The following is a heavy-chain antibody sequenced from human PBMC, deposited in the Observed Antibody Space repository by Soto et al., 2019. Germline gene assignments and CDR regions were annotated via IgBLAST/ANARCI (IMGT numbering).Heavy chain of an antibody. J-gene: IGHJ6*03. CDR1: GFTFSSYS. D-gene: IGHD6-19*01. Sequence: GGSLRLSCAASGFTFSSYSMNWVRQAPGKGLEWVSSISSSSSYIYYADSVKGRFTISRDNAKNSLYLQMNSLRAEDTAVYYCARAPSNGWAPNYYMDVWGKGATVTVSS. CDR2: ISSSSSYI. CDR3: ARAPSNGWAPNYYMDV. V-gene: IGHV3-21*01.